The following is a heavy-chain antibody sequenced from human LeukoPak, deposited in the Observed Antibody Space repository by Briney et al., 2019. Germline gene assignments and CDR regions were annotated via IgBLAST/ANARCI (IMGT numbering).Heavy chain of an antibody. CDR1: GGSITNGGYY. J-gene: IGHJ4*02. Sequence: SQTLSLTCTVSGGSITNGGYYWSWIRQPPGKGLEWIGSIYYSGSTYYNPSLKSRLTISVDTSKNQFSLKLSSVTAADTAVYYCARASTIFGHFAYWGRGTLVTVSS. V-gene: IGHV4-39*07. D-gene: IGHD3-3*01. CDR3: ARASTIFGHFAY. CDR2: IYYSGST.